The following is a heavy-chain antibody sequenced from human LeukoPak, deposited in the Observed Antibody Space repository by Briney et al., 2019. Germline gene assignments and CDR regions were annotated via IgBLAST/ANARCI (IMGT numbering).Heavy chain of an antibody. CDR3: ARAQRAPTVRGARTALGY. J-gene: IGHJ4*02. CDR1: GYTFTSYD. CDR2: MNPNSGNT. Sequence: ASVKVSCKASGYTFTSYDINWVRQATGQGLEWMGWMNPNSGNTGYAQKFQGRVTITRNTSISTAYMELSSLRSEDTAVYYCARAQRAPTVRGARTALGYWGQGTLVTVSS. V-gene: IGHV1-8*03. D-gene: IGHD3-10*01.